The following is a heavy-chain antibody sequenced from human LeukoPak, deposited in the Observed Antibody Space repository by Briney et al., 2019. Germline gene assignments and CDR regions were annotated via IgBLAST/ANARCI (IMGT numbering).Heavy chain of an antibody. CDR2: IRYDGTKK. V-gene: IGHV3-30*02. D-gene: IGHD3-22*01. Sequence: PGGSLRLSCAASGFTFSTYGMHWVRQAPGKGLEWVAFIRYDGTKKFYADSVKGRFTISRDNSKNTLYLQMNSLRPEDTAVYYCAKDQAGRNYDIYYFDYWGQGTLVTVSS. CDR3: AKDQAGRNYDIYYFDY. CDR1: GFTFSTYG. J-gene: IGHJ4*02.